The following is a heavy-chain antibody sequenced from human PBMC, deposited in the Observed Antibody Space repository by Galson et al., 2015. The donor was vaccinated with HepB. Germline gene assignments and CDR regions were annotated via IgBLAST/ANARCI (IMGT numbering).Heavy chain of an antibody. CDR2: IKSKTDGGTT. Sequence: SLRLSCAASGFTFSNAWMSWVRQAPGKGLEWVGRIKSKTDGGTTDYAAPVKGRFTTSRDDSKNTLYLQMNSLKTEDTAVYYCTTDSGYCSGGSCYGGVYWGQGTLVTVSS. CDR3: TTDSGYCSGGSCYGGVY. D-gene: IGHD2-15*01. V-gene: IGHV3-15*01. J-gene: IGHJ4*02. CDR1: GFTFSNAW.